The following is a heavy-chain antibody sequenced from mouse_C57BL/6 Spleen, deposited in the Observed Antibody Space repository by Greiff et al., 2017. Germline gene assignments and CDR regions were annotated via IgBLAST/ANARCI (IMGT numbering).Heavy chain of an antibody. CDR3: ARGGGLRDSFAY. CDR2: IYPGSGST. J-gene: IGHJ3*01. V-gene: IGHV1-55*01. Sequence: QVQLKQPGAELVKPGASVKMSCKASGYTFTSYWITWVKQRPGQGLEWIGDIYPGSGSTNYNEKFKSKATLTVDTSSSTAYMQLSSLTSEDSAVYYCARGGGLRDSFAYWGQGTLVTVSA. CDR1: GYTFTSYW. D-gene: IGHD2-4*01.